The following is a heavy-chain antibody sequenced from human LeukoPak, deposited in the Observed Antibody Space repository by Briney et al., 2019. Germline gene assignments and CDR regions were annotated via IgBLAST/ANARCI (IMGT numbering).Heavy chain of an antibody. D-gene: IGHD2/OR15-2a*01. CDR1: GFTFSNYW. CDR3: AREYRGSRYF. J-gene: IGHJ4*02. Sequence: GGSLRLSCAASGFTFSNYWMSWVRQAPGKGLEWVANIKQDGSEKYYVDSVKGRFTISRDNAKNSLYLQMNSLRVEGTAVYYCAREYRGSRYFRGQGTLVTVSS. V-gene: IGHV3-7*01. CDR2: IKQDGSEK.